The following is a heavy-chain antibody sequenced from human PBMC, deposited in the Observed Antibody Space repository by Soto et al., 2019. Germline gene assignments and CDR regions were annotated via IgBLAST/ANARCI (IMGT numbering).Heavy chain of an antibody. CDR1: GYTFTGYY. CDR2: INPNSGGT. Sequence: ASVNVSCKASGYTFTGYYMHWVRQAPGQGLEWMGWINPNSGGTNYAQKFQGWVTMTRDTSISTAYMELSRLRSDDTAAYYCARGTIAVAGTYYGMDVWGQGTTVTVSS. V-gene: IGHV1-2*04. J-gene: IGHJ6*02. CDR3: ARGTIAVAGTYYGMDV. D-gene: IGHD6-19*01.